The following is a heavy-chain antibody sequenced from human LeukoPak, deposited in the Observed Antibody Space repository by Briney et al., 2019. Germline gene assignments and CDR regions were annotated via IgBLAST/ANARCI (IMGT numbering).Heavy chain of an antibody. CDR1: GGSISSGGYY. CDR3: ARDEVEPKAIDY. J-gene: IGHJ4*02. Sequence: SETLSLTCTVSGGSISSGGYYWSWIRQPPGKGLEWIGEINHSGSTNYNPSLKSRVTISVDTSKNQFSLKLSSVTAADTAVYYCARDEVEPKAIDYWGQGTLVTVSS. CDR2: INHSGST. V-gene: IGHV4-39*07. D-gene: IGHD1-26*01.